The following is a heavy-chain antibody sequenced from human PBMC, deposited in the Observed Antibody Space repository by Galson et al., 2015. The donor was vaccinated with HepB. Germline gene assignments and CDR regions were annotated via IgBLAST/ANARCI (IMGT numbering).Heavy chain of an antibody. D-gene: IGHD3-16*01. CDR2: ISVSGDNT. CDR3: AKGGTYRWFDP. CDR1: GFTFSSFA. Sequence: SLRLSCAASGFTFSSFAMSWVRQAPGKGLEWVSSISVSGDNTYYADSVKGRFTISRDNSKNTLYLQMNSLRAEDTSVYYFAKGGTYRWFDPWGQGTLLTVSS. J-gene: IGHJ5*02. V-gene: IGHV3-23*01.